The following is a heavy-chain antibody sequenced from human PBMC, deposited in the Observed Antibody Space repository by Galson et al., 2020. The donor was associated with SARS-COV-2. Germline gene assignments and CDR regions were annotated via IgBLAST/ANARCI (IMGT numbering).Heavy chain of an antibody. CDR2: ISYDGNNK. CDR1: GFTFSSYG. Sequence: TGGSLRLSCAASGFTFSSYGMHWVRQAPGKGLEWVAVISYDGNNKYYADSVKGRFTISRDNSKNTLYLQMNSLRAEDTAVYYCAKEVGYCTSTSCWYYYYYGMDVWGQGTTVTVSS. CDR3: AKEVGYCTSTSCWYYYYYGMDV. D-gene: IGHD2-2*01. V-gene: IGHV3-30*18. J-gene: IGHJ6*02.